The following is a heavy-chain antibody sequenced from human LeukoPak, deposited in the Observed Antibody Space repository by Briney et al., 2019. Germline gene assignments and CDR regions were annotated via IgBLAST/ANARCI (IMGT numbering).Heavy chain of an antibody. Sequence: GGSLRLSCAASGFNFSSYAMHWVRQAPGKRLEWVAVISYDGSNKYYADSVKGRFTISRDNSKNTLYLQMNSLRAEDTAVYYCARGLITMGRGVILDFDYWGQGTLVTVSS. CDR3: ARGLITMGRGVILDFDY. V-gene: IGHV3-30-3*01. CDR2: ISYDGSNK. D-gene: IGHD3-10*01. CDR1: GFNFSSYA. J-gene: IGHJ4*02.